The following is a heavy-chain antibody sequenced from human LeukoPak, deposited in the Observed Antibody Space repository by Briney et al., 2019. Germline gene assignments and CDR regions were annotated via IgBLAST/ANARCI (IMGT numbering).Heavy chain of an antibody. Sequence: ASVKVSCKASGYTFTSYGISWVRQAPGQGLEWMGWIRAYNGNTNYAQKLQGRVTMTTDTSTSTAYMELRSLRSDDTAVYYCARDPGMVTTPYYYGMDVWGQGTTVTVSS. D-gene: IGHD4-23*01. V-gene: IGHV1-18*01. CDR2: IRAYNGNT. CDR3: ARDPGMVTTPYYYGMDV. CDR1: GYTFTSYG. J-gene: IGHJ6*02.